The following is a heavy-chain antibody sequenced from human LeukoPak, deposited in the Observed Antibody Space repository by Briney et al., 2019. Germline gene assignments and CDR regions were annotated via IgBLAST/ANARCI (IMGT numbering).Heavy chain of an antibody. J-gene: IGHJ4*02. D-gene: IGHD3-16*01. CDR2: INHSGST. V-gene: IGHV4-34*01. CDR1: GGSFSGYY. Sequence: SETLSLTCAVYGGSFSGYYWSWIRQPPGKGLEWIGEINHSGSTNYNPSLKSRVTISVDTSKNQFSLKLSSVTAADTAVYYCARVAHDFGDKYFDYWGQGTLVTVSS. CDR3: ARVAHDFGDKYFDY.